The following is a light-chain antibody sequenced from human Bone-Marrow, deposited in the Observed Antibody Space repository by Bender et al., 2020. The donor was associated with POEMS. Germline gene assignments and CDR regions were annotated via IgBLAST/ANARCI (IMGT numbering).Light chain of an antibody. CDR1: SSNIGANYD. V-gene: IGLV1-40*01. CDR3: ISYAGTYTSSYV. CDR2: GYN. J-gene: IGLJ1*01. Sequence: QSVLTQPPSVSEAPGQRVTISCTGSSSNIGANYDVHWYQQFPGTAPKLLIYGYNNRPSGVPDRFSGSKSGTSASLAITGLQAEDEATYYCISYAGTYTSSYVFGTGTTVTAL.